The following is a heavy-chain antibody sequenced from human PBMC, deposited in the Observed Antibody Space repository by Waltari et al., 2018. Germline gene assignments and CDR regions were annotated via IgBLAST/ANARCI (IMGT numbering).Heavy chain of an antibody. CDR3: ARDGVGTMIVVVGGFDY. J-gene: IGHJ4*02. CDR1: GYTFTGYY. D-gene: IGHD3-22*01. Sequence: QVQLVQSGAEVKKPGASVKVSCKASGYTFTGYYMHWVRQAPGQGLEWRGWINPNSGGTNYAQKFQGRVTMTRDTSISTAYMELSRLRSDDTAVYYCARDGVGTMIVVVGGFDYWGQGTLVTVSS. CDR2: INPNSGGT. V-gene: IGHV1-2*02.